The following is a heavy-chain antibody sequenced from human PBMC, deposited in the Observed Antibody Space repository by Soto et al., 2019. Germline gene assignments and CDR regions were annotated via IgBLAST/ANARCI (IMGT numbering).Heavy chain of an antibody. D-gene: IGHD3-16*02. CDR3: GCANDMITFGGFIVGFDY. CDR2: ISSSSSYI. J-gene: IGHJ4*02. V-gene: IGHV3-21*01. CDR1: GFTFSSYS. Sequence: GGSLRLACAASGFTFSSYSMNWVRQAPGKGLGWVSSISSSSSYIYYADSVKGRFTISRDNAKNSLYLQMNSLRAEDTAVYYCGCANDMITFGGFIVGFDYWGQGTLVTVSS.